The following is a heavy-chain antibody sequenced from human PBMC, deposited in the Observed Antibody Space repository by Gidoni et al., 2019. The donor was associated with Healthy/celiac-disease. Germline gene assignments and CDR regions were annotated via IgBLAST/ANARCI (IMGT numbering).Heavy chain of an antibody. CDR2: IKQDGSEK. V-gene: IGHV3-7*02. D-gene: IGHD6-13*01. Sequence: AGFTFSSYWMSWVRQAPGKGLEWVANIKQDGSEKYYVDSVKGRFTISRDNANNSLYLQMNSLRAEDTAVYYCASGYSSPLWDAFDIWGQGTMVTVSS. CDR1: GFTFSSYW. CDR3: ASGYSSPLWDAFDI. J-gene: IGHJ3*02.